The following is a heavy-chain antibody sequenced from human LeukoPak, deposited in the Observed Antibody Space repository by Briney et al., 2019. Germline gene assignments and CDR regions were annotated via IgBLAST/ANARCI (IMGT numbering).Heavy chain of an antibody. D-gene: IGHD2-15*01. CDR2: ISDNGRRT. J-gene: IGHJ4*02. V-gene: IGHV3-33*08. CDR3: ARDRIGKYSIDY. Sequence: PGGSLRLSCAASGFTFSNFGLNWVRQAPGKGLEWVAFISDNGRRTYYLESVKGLFTISRGDSKNTLYLQMNSLGVEDTAVYYCARDRIGKYSIDYWGQGTLVTVSS. CDR1: GFTFSNFG.